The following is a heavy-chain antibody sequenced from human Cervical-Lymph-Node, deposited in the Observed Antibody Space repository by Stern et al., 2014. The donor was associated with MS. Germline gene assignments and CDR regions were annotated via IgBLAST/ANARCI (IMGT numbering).Heavy chain of an antibody. CDR1: RGPFDTYY. CDR3: ARDGGAPNGDYDFDF. D-gene: IGHD4-17*01. CDR2: IHSTGST. J-gene: IGHJ4*02. Sequence: QVQLQESGPGLAKPLETLSLTCTVSRGPFDTYYWSWIRQPPGKGPEWLGSIHSTGSTNYNPSLKSRVTISVDTSRNQFFLRLSSMTAADTAIYYCARDGGAPNGDYDFDFWGQGILVIVSS. V-gene: IGHV4-4*08.